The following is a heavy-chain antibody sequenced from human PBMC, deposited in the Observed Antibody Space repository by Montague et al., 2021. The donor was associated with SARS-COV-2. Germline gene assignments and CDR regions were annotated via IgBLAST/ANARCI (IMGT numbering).Heavy chain of an antibody. CDR1: GDSITSDVSY. J-gene: IGHJ4*02. V-gene: IGHV4-61*02. Sequence: TLSLTCTVSGDSITSDVSYWSRIRQPAGKGLEWIGRIYTTGSTNYNPSLKSRLTISLDTSKNQFSLKLSSVTAADTAVYYCARDDFRWDFDCWGQGTLVTVSP. D-gene: IGHD2/OR15-2a*01. CDR3: ARDDFRWDFDC. CDR2: IYTTGST.